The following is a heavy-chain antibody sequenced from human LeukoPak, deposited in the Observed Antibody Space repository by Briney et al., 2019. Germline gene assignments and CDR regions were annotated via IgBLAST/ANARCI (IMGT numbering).Heavy chain of an antibody. CDR3: ARVFPAYYDFWSGYYTWWFDP. J-gene: IGHJ5*02. V-gene: IGHV4-34*01. CDR2: INHSGST. Sequence: SETLSLTCAVHGGSFSGYYWSWIRQPPGKGLEWIGEINHSGSTNYNPSLKSRVTISVDTSKNQFSLKLSSVTAADTAVYYCARVFPAYYDFWSGYYTWWFDPWGQGTLVTVSS. CDR1: GGSFSGYY. D-gene: IGHD3-3*01.